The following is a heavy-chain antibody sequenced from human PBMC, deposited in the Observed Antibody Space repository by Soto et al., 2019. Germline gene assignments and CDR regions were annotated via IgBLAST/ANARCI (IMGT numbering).Heavy chain of an antibody. Sequence: GGSLRLSCAASGFTFSSYGMHWVRQAPGKGLEWVAVISYDGSNKYYADSVKGRFTISRDNSKNTLYLQMNSLRAEDTAVYYCAKESIAGAGSGFDNWGQGTLVTVSS. D-gene: IGHD6-19*01. CDR1: GFTFSSYG. V-gene: IGHV3-30*18. CDR3: AKESIAGAGSGFDN. CDR2: ISYDGSNK. J-gene: IGHJ4*02.